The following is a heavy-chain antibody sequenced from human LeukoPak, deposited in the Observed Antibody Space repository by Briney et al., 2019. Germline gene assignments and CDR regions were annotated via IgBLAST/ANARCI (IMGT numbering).Heavy chain of an antibody. D-gene: IGHD3-3*01. CDR2: INWNGGST. Sequence: GGSLRLSYAASGFTFDDYGMSWVRQAPGKGLEWVSGINWNGGSTGYADSVKGRFTISRDNAKNSLYLQMNSLRAEDTALYYCVIKESWSDFDYWGQGTLVTVSS. CDR1: GFTFDDYG. CDR3: VIKESWSDFDY. J-gene: IGHJ4*02. V-gene: IGHV3-20*03.